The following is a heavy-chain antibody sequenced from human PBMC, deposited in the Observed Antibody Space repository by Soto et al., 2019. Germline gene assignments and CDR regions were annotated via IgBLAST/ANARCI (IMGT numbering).Heavy chain of an antibody. Sequence: EVQLVESGGGLVQPGGSLRLSCGASGFSFNRYWMSWVRQAPGKGLEWVANMKEDGSEKYYVDSVKGRFTISRDNAKNSXYLQMNSLRAEDTAVYYCARDERYYYGSGSLNWFDPWGQGTLVTVSS. CDR1: GFSFNRYW. V-gene: IGHV3-7*04. CDR2: MKEDGSEK. J-gene: IGHJ5*02. CDR3: ARDERYYYGSGSLNWFDP. D-gene: IGHD3-10*01.